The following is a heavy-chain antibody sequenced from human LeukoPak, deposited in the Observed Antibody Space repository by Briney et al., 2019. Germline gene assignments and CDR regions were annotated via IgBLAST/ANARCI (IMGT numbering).Heavy chain of an antibody. CDR2: INHSGST. Sequence: SETLCLTCAVYGGSFSGYYWSWIRQPPGKGLEWIGEINHSGSTSYNPSLKSRVTISVDTSKNQFSLKLSSVTAADTAVYYCARKSYYGSGSYRIDYGMDVWGKGTTVTVSS. D-gene: IGHD3-10*01. CDR1: GGSFSGYY. J-gene: IGHJ6*04. CDR3: ARKSYYGSGSYRIDYGMDV. V-gene: IGHV4-34*01.